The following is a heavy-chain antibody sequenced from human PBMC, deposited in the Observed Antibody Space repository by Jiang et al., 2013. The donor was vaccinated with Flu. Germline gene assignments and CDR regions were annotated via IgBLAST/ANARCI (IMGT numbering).Heavy chain of an antibody. CDR2: IYYMGXP. CDR1: GGSISSGDYY. Sequence: KPSQTLSLTCTVSGGSISSGDYYWSWIRQPPGKGLEWIGYIYYMGXPTXTVPQESSYHISRHVQNQFSLKLSSVTAADTAVYYCARGRFWNDHRGVAFDIWGQGTMVTVSS. V-gene: IGHV4-30-4*01. D-gene: IGHD1-1*01. CDR3: ARGRFWNDHRGVAFDI. J-gene: IGHJ3*02.